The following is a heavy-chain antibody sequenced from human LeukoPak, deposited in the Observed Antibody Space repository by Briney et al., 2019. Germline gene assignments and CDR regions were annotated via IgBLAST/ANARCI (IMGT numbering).Heavy chain of an antibody. CDR2: IYDSGST. CDR3: ASLTTAEAFDI. Sequence: PSETLSLTCTVSGGSISIYYWSWIRQPPGKGLEWIGYIYDSGSTNYNPSLKSRVTISVDTSKNQFSLKLSSVTAADTAVYYCASLTTAEAFDIWSQGTMVTVSS. J-gene: IGHJ3*02. CDR1: GGSISIYY. V-gene: IGHV4-59*01. D-gene: IGHD3-22*01.